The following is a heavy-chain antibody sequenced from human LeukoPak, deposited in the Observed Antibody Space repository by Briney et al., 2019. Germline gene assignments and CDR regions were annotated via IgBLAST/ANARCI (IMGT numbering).Heavy chain of an antibody. D-gene: IGHD1-14*01. J-gene: IGHJ4*02. CDR3: ARAPGNWYNLFDY. V-gene: IGHV3-64*01. CDR1: GFTFSSYS. Sequence: GGSLRLSCAASGFTFSSYSMNWVRHAPGKGLEYVSAISSNGGNTYYANSVKGRFTISRDNSKNTLYLQMGSLRAEDMAVYYCARAPGNWYNLFDYWGQGTLVTVSS. CDR2: ISSNGGNT.